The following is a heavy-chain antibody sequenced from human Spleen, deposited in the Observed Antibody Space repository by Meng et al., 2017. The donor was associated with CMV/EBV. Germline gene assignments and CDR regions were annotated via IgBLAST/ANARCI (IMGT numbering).Heavy chain of an antibody. CDR3: AKTYCTGGSCYWGAMDV. Sequence: GESLKISCAASGSTFSSYAMNWVRQAPGTGLEWVSSISSTSSYIYYADSVKGRFTISRDNAKSSLFLQMNSLTDDDTALYYCAKTYCTGGSCYWGAMDVWGHGTTVTVSS. CDR1: GSTFSSYA. CDR2: ISSTSSYI. V-gene: IGHV3-21*01. J-gene: IGHJ6*02. D-gene: IGHD2-15*01.